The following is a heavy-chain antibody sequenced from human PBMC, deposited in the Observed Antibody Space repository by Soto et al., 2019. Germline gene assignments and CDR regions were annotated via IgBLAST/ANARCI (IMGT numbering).Heavy chain of an antibody. Sequence: QVQLVQSGAEVTTPGSSVKVACKVSVGTFSSYAISWVRQAPGQGLEWLGGIIPIFGTANYAQKFQGIVTVTGDKSTSAADLELSSLRSDDTAVYYCARDRSTSLPSWFDPWGQGTLVTVSS. J-gene: IGHJ5*02. D-gene: IGHD2-2*01. CDR3: ARDRSTSLPSWFDP. V-gene: IGHV1-69*06. CDR2: IIPIFGTA. CDR1: VGTFSSYA.